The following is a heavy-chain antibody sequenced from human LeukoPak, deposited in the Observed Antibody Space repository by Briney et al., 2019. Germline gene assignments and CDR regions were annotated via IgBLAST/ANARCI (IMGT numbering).Heavy chain of an antibody. CDR3: ARDKNYCSSTSCYPNYYYYGMDV. V-gene: IGHV4-34*01. CDR2: INHSGST. D-gene: IGHD2-2*01. J-gene: IGHJ6*02. CDR1: GGSFSGYY. Sequence: PSETLSLTCAVYGGSFSGYYWSWIRQPPGKGLEWIGEINHSGSTNYNPSLKSRVTISVDTSKNQFSLKLSSVTAADTAVYYCARDKNYCSSTSCYPNYYYYGMDVWGQGTTVTVSS.